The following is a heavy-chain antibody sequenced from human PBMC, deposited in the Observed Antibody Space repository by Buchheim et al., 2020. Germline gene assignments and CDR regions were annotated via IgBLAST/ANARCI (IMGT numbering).Heavy chain of an antibody. Sequence: QVHLVQSGAEVRKPGASVKVSCKTSGFSFITNYMHWVRQAPGQGPEWMGIIDPSAGSANSAQKFHGRVTLTSDTSTSTVYMELSSLTSDDTAVYYCARLGDAIDDWGQGTL. CDR1: GFSFITNY. CDR3: ARLGDAIDD. D-gene: IGHD2-21*02. J-gene: IGHJ4*02. CDR2: IDPSAGSA. V-gene: IGHV1-46*01.